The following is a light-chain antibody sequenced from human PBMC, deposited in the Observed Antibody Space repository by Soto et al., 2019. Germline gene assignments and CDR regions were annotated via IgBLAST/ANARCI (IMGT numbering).Light chain of an antibody. Sequence: DIQMTQSPSTLSASVGDRVTITCRASQTISSWLAWYQQKPGKAPKLLISDVSSLESGVPSRFSGSGSATEFTLTISSLQPDDFATYYCQQYNNWPPITFGQGTRLE. CDR3: QQYNNWPPIT. CDR1: QTISSW. J-gene: IGKJ5*01. CDR2: DVS. V-gene: IGKV1-5*01.